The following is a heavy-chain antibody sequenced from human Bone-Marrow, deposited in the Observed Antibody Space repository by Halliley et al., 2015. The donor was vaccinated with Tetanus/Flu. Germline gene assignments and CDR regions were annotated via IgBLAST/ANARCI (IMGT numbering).Heavy chain of an antibody. D-gene: IGHD1-1*01. Sequence: LRLSCAVSGGSINTYYWSWIRQPPGKQLGWIGYISYSGSTTYSPSLKSRVTMSIDTSKNQFSLRLTSVTAADTAIYYCARTSGTTLVYWFDPWGQGILVAVSS. J-gene: IGHJ5*02. V-gene: IGHV4-59*08. CDR1: GGSINTYY. CDR3: ARTSGTTLVYWFDP. CDR2: ISYSGST.